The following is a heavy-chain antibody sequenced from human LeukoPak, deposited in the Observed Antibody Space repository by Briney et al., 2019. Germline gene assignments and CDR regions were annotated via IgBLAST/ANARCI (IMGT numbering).Heavy chain of an antibody. Sequence: SETLSLTCTVSGGSISSSSYYWGWIHQPPGKGLEWIGSIYYSGSTYYNPSLKSRVTISIDTSKNQFSLKLSSVTAADTAVYYCARQKELVGATIDYWGQGTLVTVSS. CDR3: ARQKELVGATIDY. V-gene: IGHV4-39*01. CDR1: GGSISSSSYY. D-gene: IGHD1-26*01. CDR2: IYYSGST. J-gene: IGHJ4*02.